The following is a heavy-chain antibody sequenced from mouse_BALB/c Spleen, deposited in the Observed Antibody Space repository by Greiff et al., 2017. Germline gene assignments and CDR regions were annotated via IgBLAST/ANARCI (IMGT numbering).Heavy chain of an antibody. CDR2: IWAGGST. Sequence: QVQLQQSGPGLVAPSQSLSITCTVSGFSLTSYGVHWVRQPPGKGLEWLGVIWAGGSTNYNSALMSRLSISKDNSKSQVFLKMNSLQTDDTAMYYCARDGRGIYYDSYWYFDVWGAGTTVTVSS. J-gene: IGHJ1*01. D-gene: IGHD2-4*01. CDR3: ARDGRGIYYDSYWYFDV. CDR1: GFSLTSYG. V-gene: IGHV2-9*02.